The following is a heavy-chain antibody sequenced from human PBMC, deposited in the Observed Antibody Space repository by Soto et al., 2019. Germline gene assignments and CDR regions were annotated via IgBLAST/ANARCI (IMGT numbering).Heavy chain of an antibody. CDR3: ARERQQLAYYYYYYGMDV. D-gene: IGHD6-13*01. CDR1: GFTFSSYW. Sequence: GGSLRLSCAASGFTFSSYWMHWVRQAPGKGLVWVSRINSDGSSTSYADSVKGRFTISRDNAKNTLYLQMNSLRAEDAAVYYCARERQQLAYYYYYYGMDVWDQGTTVTVSS. CDR2: INSDGSST. V-gene: IGHV3-74*01. J-gene: IGHJ6*02.